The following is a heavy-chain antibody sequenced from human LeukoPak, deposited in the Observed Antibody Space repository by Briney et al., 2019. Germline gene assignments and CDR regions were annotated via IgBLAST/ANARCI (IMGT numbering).Heavy chain of an antibody. Sequence: SETLSLTCTVSGGSISSSSYYWGWIRQPPGKGLEWIGSIYYSGSTYYNPSLKSRVTISVDTSKNQFSLKLSSVTAADTAVYYCARDVEMATIIQALNAFDIWGQGTMVTVSS. CDR2: IYYSGST. V-gene: IGHV4-39*07. CDR3: ARDVEMATIIQALNAFDI. J-gene: IGHJ3*02. CDR1: GGSISSSSYY. D-gene: IGHD5-24*01.